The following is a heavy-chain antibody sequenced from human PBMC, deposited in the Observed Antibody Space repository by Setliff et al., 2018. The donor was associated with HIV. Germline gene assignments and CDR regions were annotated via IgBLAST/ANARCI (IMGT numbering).Heavy chain of an antibody. CDR3: ARQTWEYYVTLTGYYRSPKNFDC. V-gene: IGHV4-59*08. CDR2: IYNSAST. D-gene: IGHD3-9*01. CDR1: GDSISTDY. Sequence: SETLSLTCTVSGDSISTDYWTWIRQPPGKGLEWIGYIYNSASTSYNPSLKSRVTISLDTSKNQFFLKLSSVTAPDTAIYYCARQTWEYYVTLTGYYRSPKNFDCWGQGTLVTVSS. J-gene: IGHJ4*02.